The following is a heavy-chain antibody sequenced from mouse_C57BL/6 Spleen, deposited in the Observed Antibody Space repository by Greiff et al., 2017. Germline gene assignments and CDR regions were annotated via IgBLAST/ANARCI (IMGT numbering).Heavy chain of an antibody. D-gene: IGHD1-1*01. CDR3: ARLLLRSVEGDYFDY. J-gene: IGHJ2*01. V-gene: IGHV1-26*01. CDR2: INPNNGGT. CDR1: GYTFTDYY. Sequence: EVQLQQSGPELVKPGASVKISCKASGYTFTDYYMNWVKQSHGKSLEWIGDINPNNGGTSYNQKFKGKATLTVDQSSSTAYMELRSLTSEDSAVYYCARLLLRSVEGDYFDYWGQGTTLTVSS.